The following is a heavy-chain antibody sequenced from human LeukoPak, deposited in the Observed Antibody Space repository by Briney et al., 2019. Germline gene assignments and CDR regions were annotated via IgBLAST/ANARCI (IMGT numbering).Heavy chain of an antibody. CDR3: ARDRPTGSYYSIDY. V-gene: IGHV3-33*01. J-gene: IGHJ4*02. Sequence: GGSLRLSCAASGFTFNEFGVHWVRQAPGQGLEWVALIWYDGSNKYYADSVKGRFTISRDNSKNTVYLQMNSLRVEDTALYYCARDRPTGSYYSIDYWGQGTLATASS. D-gene: IGHD1-26*01. CDR2: IWYDGSNK. CDR1: GFTFNEFG.